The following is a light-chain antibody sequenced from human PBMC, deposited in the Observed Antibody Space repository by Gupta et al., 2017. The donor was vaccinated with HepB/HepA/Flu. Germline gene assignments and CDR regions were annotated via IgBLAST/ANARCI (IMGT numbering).Light chain of an antibody. CDR2: GAS. J-gene: IGKJ5*01. V-gene: IGKV1-12*02. Sequence: DIRMTQSPSSVSASVGDRVTITCRARQNFGYWVSWYQQRPGKAPKLLIYGASTLQDGDPSRFSGSASGTDFTLTISNLQPEDFATYYCQQSNDFPSTFGQGTRLEIK. CDR3: QQSNDFPST. CDR1: QNFGYW.